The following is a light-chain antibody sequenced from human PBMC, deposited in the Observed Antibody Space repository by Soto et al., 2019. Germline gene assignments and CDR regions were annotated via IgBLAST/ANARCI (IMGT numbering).Light chain of an antibody. J-gene: IGKJ1*01. Sequence: EIVLTQSPGTLSLSPGERATLSCRASQSVSSSYLAWYQQKVGQAPRLLIYGASSRATGIPDRFSDSGSGTDFTLTISRLEPEDFAVYYCQQYGSSPTTFGQGSKVEIK. CDR3: QQYGSSPTT. V-gene: IGKV3-20*01. CDR1: QSVSSSY. CDR2: GAS.